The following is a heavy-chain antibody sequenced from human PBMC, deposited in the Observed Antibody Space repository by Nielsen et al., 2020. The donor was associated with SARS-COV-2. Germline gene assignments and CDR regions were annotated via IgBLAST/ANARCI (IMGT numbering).Heavy chain of an antibody. J-gene: IGHJ4*02. CDR3: ARVRGSCSSSTCPMDY. D-gene: IGHD2-2*01. V-gene: IGHV1-69*13. CDR2: IIPSFGTE. CDR1: GYTFTNYG. Sequence: SVKVSCKASGYTFTNYGISWVRQAPGQGLEWMGGIIPSFGTEIYAQKLQGRITITADELANTVYMELYSLRSEDTAVFYCARVRGSCSSSTCPMDYWGQGTLVTVSS.